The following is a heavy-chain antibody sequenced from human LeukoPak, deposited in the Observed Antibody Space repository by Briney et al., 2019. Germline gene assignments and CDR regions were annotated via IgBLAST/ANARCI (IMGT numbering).Heavy chain of an antibody. CDR2: INHSGST. CDR1: GGSFSGYY. D-gene: IGHD6-6*01. J-gene: IGHJ4*02. CDR3: ARAPDIIAARRGDYFDY. V-gene: IGHV4-34*01. Sequence: KSSETLSLTCAVYGGSFSGYYWSWIRQPPGKGLEWIGEINHSGSTNYNPSLKSRVAISVDTSKNQFSLKLSSVTAADTAVYYCARAPDIIAARRGDYFDYWGQGTLVTVSS.